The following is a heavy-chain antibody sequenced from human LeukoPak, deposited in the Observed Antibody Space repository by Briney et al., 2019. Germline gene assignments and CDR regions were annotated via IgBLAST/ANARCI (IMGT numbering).Heavy chain of an antibody. J-gene: IGHJ4*02. V-gene: IGHV3-30-3*01. CDR3: ARDEGDYASPPDY. D-gene: IGHD2-2*01. CDR2: ISYDGSNK. Sequence: PGRSLRLSCAASGFTFSNHAMHWVRQAPGKGLEWVAVISYDGSNKYYADSVKGRFTISRDNSKNTLYLQMNGLRAGDTAVYYCARDEGDYASPPDYWGQGTLVTVSS. CDR1: GFTFSNHA.